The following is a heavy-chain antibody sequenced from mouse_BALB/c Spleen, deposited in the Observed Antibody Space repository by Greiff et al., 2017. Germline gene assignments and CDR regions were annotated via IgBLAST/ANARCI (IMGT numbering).Heavy chain of an antibody. CDR3: ARGGNYAYYYAMDY. V-gene: IGHV3-6*02. Sequence: EVKLEESGPGLVKPSQSLSLTCSVTGYSITSGYYWNWIRQFPGNKLEWMGYISYDGSNNYNPSLKNRISITRDTSKNQFFLKLNSVTTEDTATYYCARGGNYAYYYAMDYWGQGTSVTVSS. D-gene: IGHD2-1*01. CDR1: GYSITSGYY. J-gene: IGHJ4*01. CDR2: ISYDGSN.